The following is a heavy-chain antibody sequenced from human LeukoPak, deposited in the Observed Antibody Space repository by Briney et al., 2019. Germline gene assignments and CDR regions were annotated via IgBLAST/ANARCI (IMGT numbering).Heavy chain of an antibody. CDR1: GGSISGYY. J-gene: IGHJ4*02. CDR3: ARSYCGGDCCSGGGIVDY. Sequence: PSETLSLTCTVSGGSISGYYWSWIRQPPGKGLEWIGYIYHSGRANYNPSLRSRVTISVDTSKNQFSLKLSSVAAADTAVYYCARSYCGGDCCSGGGIVDYWGQGTLVTVSS. D-gene: IGHD2-21*02. CDR2: IYHSGRA. V-gene: IGHV4-4*09.